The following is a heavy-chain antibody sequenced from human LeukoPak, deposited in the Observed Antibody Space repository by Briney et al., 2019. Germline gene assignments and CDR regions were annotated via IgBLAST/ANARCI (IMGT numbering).Heavy chain of an antibody. D-gene: IGHD3-10*01. Sequence: SETLSLTCTVSGGSISSSSYYWGWIRQPPGKGLEWIGSIYYSGSTYYNPSLKSRVTISVDTSKNQFSLNLSSVTAADTAVYYCATVRRGFGESSKYYSYYYMDVWGKGTTVTNSS. CDR3: ATVRRGFGESSKYYSYYYMDV. J-gene: IGHJ6*03. V-gene: IGHV4-39*01. CDR2: IYYSGST. CDR1: GGSISSSSYY.